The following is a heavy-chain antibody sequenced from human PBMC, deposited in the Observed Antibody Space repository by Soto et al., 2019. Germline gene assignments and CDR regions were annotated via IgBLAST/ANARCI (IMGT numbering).Heavy chain of an antibody. Sequence: SETLSLTCTVSGDSISDFYWSWIRQPPGKGLEWIGYIYYSGSTNYNPSLKSRVTISVDTSKNQFSLKLSSVTAADTALYYCARDRGGDYTSDAFDIWGPGTMVTVSS. CDR2: IYYSGST. CDR3: ARDRGGDYTSDAFDI. J-gene: IGHJ3*02. V-gene: IGHV4-59*01. D-gene: IGHD4-17*01. CDR1: GDSISDFY.